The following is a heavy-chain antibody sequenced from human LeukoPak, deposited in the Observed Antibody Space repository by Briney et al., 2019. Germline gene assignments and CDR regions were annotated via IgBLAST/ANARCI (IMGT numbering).Heavy chain of an antibody. CDR3: ARGYSSSSGYLRPFDY. V-gene: IGHV1-69*05. CDR1: GGTFSSYA. D-gene: IGHD6-6*01. CDR2: IIPIFGTA. J-gene: IGHJ4*02. Sequence: SVKVSCKASGGTFSSYAISWVRQAPGQGLEWMGGIIPIFGTANYAQKFQGRVTITTDESTSTAYMELSSLRSEDTAVYYRARGYSSSSGYLRPFDYWGQGTLVTVSS.